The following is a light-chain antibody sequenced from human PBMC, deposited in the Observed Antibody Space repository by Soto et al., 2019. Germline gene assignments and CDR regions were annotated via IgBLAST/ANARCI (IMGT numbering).Light chain of an antibody. Sequence: QTVVTQEPSLSVSPGGTGTLTCGLSSGSDSIHHYPCWYHQTPGQALRTLIYNTKTRPSGVPEGFSGSILGNKAALTITGAQADDECDYYCVLYMDSGSPVVFGGGTKLTVL. CDR1: SGSDSIHHY. CDR2: NTK. CDR3: VLYMDSGSPVV. V-gene: IGLV8-61*01. J-gene: IGLJ2*01.